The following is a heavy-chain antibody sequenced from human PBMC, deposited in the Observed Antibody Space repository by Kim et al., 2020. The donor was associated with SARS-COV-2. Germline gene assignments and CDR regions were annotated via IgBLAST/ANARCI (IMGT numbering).Heavy chain of an antibody. D-gene: IGHD3-3*01. CDR1: GGSISSGGYY. CDR3: ARGGFYYDFWMDGMDV. J-gene: IGHJ6*02. CDR2: IYYSGST. V-gene: IGHV4-31*03. Sequence: SETLSLTCTVSGGSISSGGYYWSWIRQHPGKGLEWIGYIYYSGSTYYNPSLKSRVTISVDTSKNQFSLKLSSVTAADTAVYYCARGGFYYDFWMDGMDVWGQGTTVTVSS.